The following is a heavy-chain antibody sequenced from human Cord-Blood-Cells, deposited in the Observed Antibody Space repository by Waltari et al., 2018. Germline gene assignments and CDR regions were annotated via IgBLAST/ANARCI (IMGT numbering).Heavy chain of an antibody. CDR2: INHSGST. CDR3: ARGPDLWFGELYFDY. Sequence: VYGGSFSGYYWSWIRQPPGKGLEWIGEINHSGSTNYNPSLKSRVTISVDTSKNQFSLKLSSVTAADTAVYYCARGPDLWFGELYFDYWGQGTLVTVSS. J-gene: IGHJ4*02. D-gene: IGHD3-10*01. CDR1: GGSFSGYY. V-gene: IGHV4-34*01.